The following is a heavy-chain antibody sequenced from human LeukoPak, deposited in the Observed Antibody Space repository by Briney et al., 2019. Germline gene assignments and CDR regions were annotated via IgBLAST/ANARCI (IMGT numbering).Heavy chain of an antibody. V-gene: IGHV1-2*02. CDR3: ARRAIAGDWFDP. D-gene: IGHD6-13*01. CDR1: GYTFTGYY. Sequence: GASVKVSCKASGYTFTGYYMHWVRQAPGQGLEWMGWINPNSGGTNYAQKFQGRVTMTRGTSISTAYMELSRLRSDDTAVYYCARRAIAGDWFDPWGQGTLVTVSS. CDR2: INPNSGGT. J-gene: IGHJ5*02.